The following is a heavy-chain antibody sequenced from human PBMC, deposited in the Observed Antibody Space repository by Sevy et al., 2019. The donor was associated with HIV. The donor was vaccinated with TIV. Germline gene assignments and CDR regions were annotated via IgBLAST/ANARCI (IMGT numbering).Heavy chain of an antibody. CDR2: SNTDGSTT. V-gene: IGHV3-74*01. J-gene: IGHJ4*01. CDR3: ARYDSDGSANNKFDY. CDR1: GFTLSNHW. Sequence: GGSLRLSCAASGFTLSNHWMHWVRQAPGKGLLWISNSNTDGSTTYYADSVKGRFTISRDNAENTLYLQRNSLRAEETAMYYCARYDSDGSANNKFDYWGQGTLVTVSS. D-gene: IGHD3-22*01.